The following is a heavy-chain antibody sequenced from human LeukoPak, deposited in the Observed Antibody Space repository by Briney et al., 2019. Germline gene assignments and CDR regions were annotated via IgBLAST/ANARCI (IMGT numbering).Heavy chain of an antibody. D-gene: IGHD5-24*01. J-gene: IGHJ3*02. CDR1: GGSISSYY. CDR3: VRGEMATISDAFDI. CDR2: IYYSGST. Sequence: PSETLSLTCTVSGGSISSYYWSWIRQPPGKGLEWIGYIYYSGSTNYNPSLKSRVTISVDTSKNQFSLKLSSVTAADTAVYYCVRGEMATISDAFDIWGQGTMVTVSS. V-gene: IGHV4-59*01.